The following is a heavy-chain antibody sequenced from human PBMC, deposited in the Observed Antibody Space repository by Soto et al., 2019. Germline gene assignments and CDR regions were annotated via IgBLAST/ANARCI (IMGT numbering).Heavy chain of an antibody. Sequence: EVQLVASGGGLVKPGGSLRLSCAASGFTFTNYNLNWVRQAPGKGLEWVSSISSSSSYIYYADSVKGRFTISRDNAKNSLYLQMNSLRAEDTAVYYCARMELGGFDIWGQGTMLTVS. CDR1: GFTFTNYN. J-gene: IGHJ3*02. V-gene: IGHV3-21*01. D-gene: IGHD1-26*01. CDR3: ARMELGGFDI. CDR2: ISSSSSYI.